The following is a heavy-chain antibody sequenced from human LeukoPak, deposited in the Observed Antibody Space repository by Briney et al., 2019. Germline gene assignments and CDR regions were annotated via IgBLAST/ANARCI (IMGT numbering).Heavy chain of an antibody. J-gene: IGHJ6*02. Sequence: SETLSLTCTVSGGSISSYYWSWIRQPPGKGLEWIGEINHSGSTNYNPSLKSRVTISVDTSKNQFSLKLSSVTAADTAVYYCARDQIEMATIMDYYYGMDVWGQGTTVTVSS. CDR2: INHSGST. V-gene: IGHV4-34*01. CDR3: ARDQIEMATIMDYYYGMDV. D-gene: IGHD5-24*01. CDR1: GGSISSYY.